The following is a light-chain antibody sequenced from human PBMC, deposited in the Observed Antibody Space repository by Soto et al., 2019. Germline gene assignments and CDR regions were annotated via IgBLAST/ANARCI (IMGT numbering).Light chain of an antibody. V-gene: IGKV3-11*01. J-gene: IGKJ5*01. CDR2: DAY. Sequence: EIVLTHSPATLSLSPGERATLSSRASRSFRGLLAWYQQKPGQAPRLLIYDAYNRATGIPPRFSGSGSGTDFTLTISSLEPEDSAVYYCQQRHMWPITFGQGTRLEIK. CDR1: RSFRGL. CDR3: QQRHMWPIT.